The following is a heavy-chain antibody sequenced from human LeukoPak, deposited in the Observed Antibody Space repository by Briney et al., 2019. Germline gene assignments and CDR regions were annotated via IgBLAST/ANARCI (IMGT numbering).Heavy chain of an antibody. V-gene: IGHV4-31*03. D-gene: IGHD2-2*01. CDR2: IYYSGST. CDR1: GGSISSGGYY. Sequence: SETLSLTCTVSGGSISSGGYYWSWIRQHPGKGLEWIGYIYYSGSTYYNPSLKSRVTISVDTSKNQFSLKLSSVTAADTAVYYCARDPKRASCCHDAFDIWGQGTMVTVSP. J-gene: IGHJ3*02. CDR3: ARDPKRASCCHDAFDI.